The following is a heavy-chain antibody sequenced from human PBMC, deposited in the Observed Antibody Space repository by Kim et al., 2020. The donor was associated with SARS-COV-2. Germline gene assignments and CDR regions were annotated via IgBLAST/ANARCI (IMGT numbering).Heavy chain of an antibody. V-gene: IGHV1-46*01. CDR3: ARNPPPTSDDSSGYPDWYFDL. J-gene: IGHJ2*01. Sequence: ASVKVSCKASGYTFTSYYMHWVRQAPGQGLEWMGIINPSGGSTSYAQKFQGRVTMTRDTSTSTVYMELSSLRSEDTAVYYCARNPPPTSDDSSGYPDWYFDLWGRGTLVTVSS. CDR2: INPSGGST. D-gene: IGHD3-22*01. CDR1: GYTFTSYY.